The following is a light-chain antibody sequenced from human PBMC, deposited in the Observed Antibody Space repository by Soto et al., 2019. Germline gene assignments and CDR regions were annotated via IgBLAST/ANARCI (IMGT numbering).Light chain of an antibody. CDR1: SSNIGAGYD. CDR2: GYN. J-gene: IGLJ3*02. V-gene: IGLV1-40*01. CDR3: AAWDDSLRGVV. Sequence: QSVLTQPPSVSGAPGQRVTISCTGSSSNIGAGYDVHWYQQLPGTAPKLLIYGYNNRPSGVPDRFSGSKSGTSASLAITGLQAEDEADYYCAAWDDSLRGVVFGGGTKLTVL.